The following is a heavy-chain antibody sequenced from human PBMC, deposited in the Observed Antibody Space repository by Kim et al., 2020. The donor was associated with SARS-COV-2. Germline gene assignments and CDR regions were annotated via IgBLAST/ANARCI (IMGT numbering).Heavy chain of an antibody. CDR1: GFTFSSYW. Sequence: GGSLRLSCAASGFTFSSYWMHWVRQAPGKGLVWVSRINSDGSSTSYADSVKGRFTISRDNAKNTLYLQMNSLRAEDTAVYYCASAYYDFWSPPYYMDVWGKGTTVTVSS. J-gene: IGHJ6*03. CDR3: ASAYYDFWSPPYYMDV. D-gene: IGHD3-3*01. V-gene: IGHV3-74*01. CDR2: INSDGSST.